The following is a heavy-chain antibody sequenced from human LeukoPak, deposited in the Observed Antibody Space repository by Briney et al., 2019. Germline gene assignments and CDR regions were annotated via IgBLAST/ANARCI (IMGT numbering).Heavy chain of an antibody. J-gene: IGHJ3*02. D-gene: IGHD1-26*01. CDR3: AIRGATGGAFDI. V-gene: IGHV3-30*04. Sequence: GRSLRLSCAASGFTFSSYAMHWVRQAPGKGLEWMAVISYDGSNKYYADSVKGRFTISRDNAKNSLYLQMNSLRAEDTAVYYCAIRGATGGAFDIWGQGTMVTVSS. CDR2: ISYDGSNK. CDR1: GFTFSSYA.